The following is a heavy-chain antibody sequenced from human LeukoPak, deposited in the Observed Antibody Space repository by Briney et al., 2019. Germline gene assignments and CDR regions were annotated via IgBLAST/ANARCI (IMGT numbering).Heavy chain of an antibody. V-gene: IGHV3-23*01. CDR2: IRGGDGSS. CDR1: GFTFSSYA. Sequence: HPGGSLRLSCAASGFTFSSYAMSWVRQAPGKGLEWVSAIRGGDGSSYYTDSVKGRFTISRDNSKNTLYLQMNSLRAEDTAVYYCAKADGDFGWLLLSTYYYYYGMDVWGQGTTVTVSS. J-gene: IGHJ6*02. CDR3: AKADGDFGWLLLSTYYYYYGMDV. D-gene: IGHD3-9*01.